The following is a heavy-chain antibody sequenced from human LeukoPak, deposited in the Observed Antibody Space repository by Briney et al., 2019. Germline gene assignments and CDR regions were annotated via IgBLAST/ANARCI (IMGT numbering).Heavy chain of an antibody. CDR2: FDPDPEDGGT. J-gene: IGHJ4*02. V-gene: IGHV1-24*01. D-gene: IGHD2-21*01. Sequence: ASVKASCKVSGHRLNEICTHWVRQAPGKGLEWMGSFDPDPEDGGTIYSQSFQGRITMTEDTFTGTASLEVISLTSEDTAFYYCALGKSYSPLEYWGQGTLVTVSS. CDR3: ALGKSYSPLEY. CDR1: GHRLNEIC.